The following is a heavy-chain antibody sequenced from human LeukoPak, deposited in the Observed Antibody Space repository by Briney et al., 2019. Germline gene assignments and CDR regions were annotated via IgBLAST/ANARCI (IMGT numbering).Heavy chain of an antibody. CDR3: AKGKGGKSSTSWYAGYFHH. CDR2: ISYDGSNK. V-gene: IGHV3-30-3*01. Sequence: PGGSLRLSCAASGFTFSSYAMHWVRQAPGKGLEWVAVISYDGSNKYYADSVKGRFTISRDNAKNSLYLEMNSLRAEDTAFYYCAKGKGGKSSTSWYAGYFHHWGQGTLVTVSS. J-gene: IGHJ1*01. D-gene: IGHD6-13*01. CDR1: GFTFSSYA.